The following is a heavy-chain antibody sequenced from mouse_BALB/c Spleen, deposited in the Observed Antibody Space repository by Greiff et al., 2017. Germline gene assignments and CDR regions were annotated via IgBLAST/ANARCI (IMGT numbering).Heavy chain of an antibody. J-gene: IGHJ4*01. D-gene: IGHD1-1*01. V-gene: IGHV1-87*01. CDR1: GYTFTSYW. CDR3: ARGTVVDYYAMDY. CDR2: IYPGDGDT. Sequence: VQLQQSGAELARPGASVKLSCKASGYTFTSYWMQWVKQRPGQGLEWIGAIYPGDGDTRYTQKFKGKATLTADKSSSTAYMQLSSFASEDSAVYYCARGTVVDYYAMDYWGQGTSVTVSS.